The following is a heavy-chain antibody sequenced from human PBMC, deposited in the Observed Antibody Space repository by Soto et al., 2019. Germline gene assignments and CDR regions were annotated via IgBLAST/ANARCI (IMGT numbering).Heavy chain of an antibody. CDR3: ARNPLVILPSDFDY. Sequence: PGGSLRPSCAPSGFTFSSYAMSWVRQAPGEGLEWVAVLWYDGSNRYYADSVKGRFTNSGDNSKITLYLQMNSRRAEDMFFFYWARNPLVILPSDFDYSGDRTLVTVSS. J-gene: IGHJ4*01. CDR1: GFTFSSYA. V-gene: IGHV3-33*01. CDR2: LWYDGSNR. D-gene: IGHD2-15*01.